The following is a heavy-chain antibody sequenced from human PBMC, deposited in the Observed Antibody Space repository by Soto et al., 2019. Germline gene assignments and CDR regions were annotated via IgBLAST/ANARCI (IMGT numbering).Heavy chain of an antibody. J-gene: IGHJ4*02. CDR3: ANGGYYYDSSGYQSGVD. CDR1: GFTFSSYA. D-gene: IGHD3-22*01. CDR2: ISGSGGST. Sequence: EVQLLESGGGLVQPGGSLRLSCAASGFTFSSYAMSWVRQAPGKGLEWVSAISGSGGSTYYADSVKGRFTISRDNSKNTLYLQMNSLRAEDTAVYYCANGGYYYDSSGYQSGVDWGQGTLVTVSS. V-gene: IGHV3-23*01.